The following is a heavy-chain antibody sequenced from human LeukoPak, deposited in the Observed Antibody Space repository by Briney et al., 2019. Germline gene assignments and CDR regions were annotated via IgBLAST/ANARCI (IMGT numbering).Heavy chain of an antibody. J-gene: IGHJ5*02. CDR3: ARLSGGTLRWFDP. D-gene: IGHD4/OR15-4a*01. CDR1: GGSISSSSDY. V-gene: IGHV4-39*01. CDR2: IYYSGST. Sequence: AETLSLTCTVSGGSISSSSDYWGWSRQPPGKGLEWIGSIYYSGSTYYTPSLKSRVTISVDTSKNQFSLKLSSVTAADTAVYYCARLSGGTLRWFDPWGQGTLVTVSS.